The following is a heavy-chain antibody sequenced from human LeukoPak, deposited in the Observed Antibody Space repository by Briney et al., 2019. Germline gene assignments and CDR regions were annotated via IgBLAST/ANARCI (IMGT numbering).Heavy chain of an antibody. Sequence: SVKVSCKASGGTFSSYAISWVRQAPGQGLEWMGGIIPIFGTANYAQKFQGRVTITADESTSTAYMELSSLRSEDTAVYYCARDQFVDPLAVAGTIDRENWFDPWGQGTLVTVSS. CDR3: ARDQFVDPLAVAGTIDRENWFDP. J-gene: IGHJ5*02. V-gene: IGHV1-69*13. CDR1: GGTFSSYA. D-gene: IGHD6-19*01. CDR2: IIPIFGTA.